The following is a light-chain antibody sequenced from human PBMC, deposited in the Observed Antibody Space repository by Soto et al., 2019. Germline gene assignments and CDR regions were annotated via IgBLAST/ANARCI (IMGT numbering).Light chain of an antibody. CDR3: QQSLTMPIT. CDR2: SAS. Sequence: DIQMTQSPASVSVSVGDRVTITCRASQSINNYLNWYLQRPGQAPKLLIRSASTLQRGVPSRFSGSGSRTEFTLTIADLQPDDFGTYYCQQSLTMPITFGHGTRLEIK. V-gene: IGKV1-39*01. CDR1: QSINNY. J-gene: IGKJ5*01.